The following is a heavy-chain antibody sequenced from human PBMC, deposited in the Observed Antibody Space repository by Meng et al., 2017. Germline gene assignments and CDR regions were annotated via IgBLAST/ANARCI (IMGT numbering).Heavy chain of an antibody. J-gene: IGHJ6*02. CDR1: GFTFSDYY. CDR3: ARASGHDSSGYYSGGYYYYYYGMDV. CDR2: ISSSGSTI. V-gene: IGHV3-11*04. Sequence: GGSLRLSCAASGFTFSDYYMSWIRQAPGKGLGWVSYISSSGSTIYYADSVKGRFTISRDNAKNSLYLQMNSLRAEDTAVYYCARASGHDSSGYYSGGYYYYYYGMDVWGQGTTVTVSS. D-gene: IGHD3-22*01.